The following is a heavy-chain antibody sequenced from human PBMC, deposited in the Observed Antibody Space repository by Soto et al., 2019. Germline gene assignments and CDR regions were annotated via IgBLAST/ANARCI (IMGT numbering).Heavy chain of an antibody. D-gene: IGHD6-6*01. Sequence: ASANVSCKAHGYTFTSYDINWVRQVTGQGLDSLGWMKPESGNTGYAQKLQGRVTMTRNTSISTAYMELSSLRSEDTAVYYCARAARIAARRRPETGWFDPWGQGTLLTVSS. J-gene: IGHJ5*02. CDR1: GYTFTSYD. CDR2: MKPESGNT. CDR3: ARAARIAARRRPETGWFDP. V-gene: IGHV1-8*01.